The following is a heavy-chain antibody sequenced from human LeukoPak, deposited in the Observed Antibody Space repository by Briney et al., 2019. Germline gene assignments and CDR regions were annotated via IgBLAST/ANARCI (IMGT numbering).Heavy chain of an antibody. CDR1: GLTFSSYG. Sequence: GGSLRLSXAASGLTFSSYGMHWVRQAPGKGLEWVAVIWYDGSNKYYADSVKGRFTISRDNSKNTLYLQMNSLRAEDTAVYYCAKDLRYSSSSGFDYWGQGTLVTVSS. V-gene: IGHV3-33*06. J-gene: IGHJ4*02. CDR2: IWYDGSNK. CDR3: AKDLRYSSSSGFDY. D-gene: IGHD6-6*01.